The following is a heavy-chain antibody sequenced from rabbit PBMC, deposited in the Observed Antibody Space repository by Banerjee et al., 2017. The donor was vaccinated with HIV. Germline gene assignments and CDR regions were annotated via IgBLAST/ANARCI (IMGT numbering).Heavy chain of an antibody. CDR2: IDPVFGIT. CDR3: ARAIAGDAGYGVDYFNL. D-gene: IGHD4-2*01. Sequence: QSLEESGGDLVKPGASLTLTCTTSGFSFSSSYYMSWVRQAPGKGLEWIGYIDPVFGITYYASWAKGRFTISKTSSTTVTLQMTSLTAADTATYFCARAIAGDAGYGVDYFNLWGQGTLVTVS. V-gene: IGHV1S40*01. CDR1: GFSFSSSYY. J-gene: IGHJ4*01.